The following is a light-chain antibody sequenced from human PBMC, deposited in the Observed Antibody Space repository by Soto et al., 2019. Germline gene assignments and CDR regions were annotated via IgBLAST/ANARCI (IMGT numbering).Light chain of an antibody. J-gene: IGLJ1*01. CDR3: SSYTSSSTRV. CDR1: SSDVGGYNY. CDR2: DVS. Sequence: QAVVTQPASVSGSPGQSITISFTGTSSDVGGYNYVSWYQQHPGKAPKLMIYDVSHRPSGVYNRFSGSKSGNTASLTISGLQAEDEADYYCSSYTSSSTRVFGTGTKLTVL. V-gene: IGLV2-14*01.